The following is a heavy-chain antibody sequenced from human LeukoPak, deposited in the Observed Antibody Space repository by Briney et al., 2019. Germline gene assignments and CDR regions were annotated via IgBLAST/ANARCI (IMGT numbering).Heavy chain of an antibody. V-gene: IGHV3-23*01. J-gene: IGHJ4*02. CDR2: ISANGDTI. CDR1: GFTFSSYA. CDR3: AKEGRIAAGTGDYFDY. Sequence: GGSLRLSCAASGFTFSSYAMGWVSQAPGKGLEGVSRISANGDTIKYADSVKGRFTISRDNAKNTVLLQMNRRRVDDTAVYYCAKEGRIAAGTGDYFDYWGQGALVTVSS. D-gene: IGHD6-13*01.